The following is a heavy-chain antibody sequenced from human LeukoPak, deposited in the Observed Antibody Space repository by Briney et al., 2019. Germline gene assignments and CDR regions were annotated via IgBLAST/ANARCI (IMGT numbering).Heavy chain of an antibody. CDR2: MKQDGSEK. CDR1: GFTLSRYW. D-gene: IGHD2-2*01. CDR3: ARTEESTTRKGLDY. Sequence: GGSLRLSCAASGFTLSRYWMSWVRQAPGKGLEWVANMKQDGSEKKYVDSVKGRFTISRDNAKNSLYLQMNSLRAEDTAVYYCARTEESTTRKGLDYWGQGTLVTVSS. V-gene: IGHV3-7*01. J-gene: IGHJ4*02.